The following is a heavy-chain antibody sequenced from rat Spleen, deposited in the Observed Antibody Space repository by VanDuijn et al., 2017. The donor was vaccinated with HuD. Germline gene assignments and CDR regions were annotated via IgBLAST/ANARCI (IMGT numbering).Heavy chain of an antibody. Sequence: EVQLVESGGGLVQPGGSLKLSCAASGFTFSDCNMAWFRQAPTKGLEWVASISISGGGNTYYRDSVKGRFTISRDNAKSTLYLQMDSLRSEDTATYYCARHWGYWGQGVMVTVSS. J-gene: IGHJ2*01. V-gene: IGHV5-25*01. CDR2: ISISGGGNT. D-gene: IGHD4-6*01. CDR3: ARHWGY. CDR1: GFTFSDCN.